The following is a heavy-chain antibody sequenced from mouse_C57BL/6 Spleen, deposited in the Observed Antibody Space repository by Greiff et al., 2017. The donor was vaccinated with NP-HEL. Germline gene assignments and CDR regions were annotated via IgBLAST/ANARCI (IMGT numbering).Heavy chain of an antibody. CDR2: ISSGGSYT. CDR3: ARRTTVVATGGYLDY. D-gene: IGHD1-1*01. Sequence: EVKLMESGGDLVKPGGSLKLSCAASGFTFSSYGMSWVRQTPDKRLEWVATISSGGSYTYYPDSVKGRFTISRDNAKNTLYLQMSSLKSEDTAMDYCARRTTVVATGGYLDYWGQGTTLTVSS. CDR1: GFTFSSYG. V-gene: IGHV5-6*02. J-gene: IGHJ2*01.